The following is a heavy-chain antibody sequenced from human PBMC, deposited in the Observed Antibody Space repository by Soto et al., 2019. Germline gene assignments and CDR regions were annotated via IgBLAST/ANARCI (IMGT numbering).Heavy chain of an antibody. CDR1: GYSLTSYG. Sequence: GASVKVSCKAAGYSLTSYGSSWVRQAPGQGLEWMGWISAYNGNTNYAQKLQGRVTMTTDTSTSTAYMELRSLRSDDTAVYYCARELGTNWFDPWGQGTMVTVS. CDR2: ISAYNGNT. CDR3: ARELGTNWFDP. D-gene: IGHD1-1*01. V-gene: IGHV1-18*01. J-gene: IGHJ5*02.